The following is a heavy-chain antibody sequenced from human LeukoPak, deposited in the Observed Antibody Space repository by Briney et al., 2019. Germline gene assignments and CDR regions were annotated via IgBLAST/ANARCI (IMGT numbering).Heavy chain of an antibody. D-gene: IGHD3-22*01. V-gene: IGHV1-2*02. CDR1: GYTFTGHY. CDR2: INPNSGGT. Sequence: ASVKVSCKASGYTFTGHYMHWVRQAPGQGLERMGWINPNSGGTNYAQKFQGRVTMTRDTSISTAYMELCRLRSDDTAVYYCARESSWADSSDYFVWSQGTLVTVSS. CDR3: ARESSWADSSDYFV. J-gene: IGHJ4*02.